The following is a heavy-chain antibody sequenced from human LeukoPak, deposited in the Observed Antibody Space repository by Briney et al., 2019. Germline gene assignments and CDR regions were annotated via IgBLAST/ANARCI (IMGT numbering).Heavy chain of an antibody. CDR3: AKDRGIVVVTITFDH. D-gene: IGHD3-22*01. Sequence: GGSLRLSCAASGFTFSSYAMSWVRQAPGKGLEWVSAISGSGGSTYYADSVKGRFTISRDNSKNTLYLQMNSLRAEDTAVYYCAKDRGIVVVTITFDHWGQGTLVTVSS. CDR1: GFTFSSYA. V-gene: IGHV3-23*01. J-gene: IGHJ4*02. CDR2: ISGSGGST.